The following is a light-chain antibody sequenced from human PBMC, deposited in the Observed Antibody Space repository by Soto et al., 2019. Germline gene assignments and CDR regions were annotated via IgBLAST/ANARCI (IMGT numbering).Light chain of an antibody. CDR1: MSDVGRYNY. J-gene: IGLJ1*01. Sequence: QSVLTQPASVSGSPGQSITISCNGTMSDVGRYNYVSWYQQYPGKAPKAMIYDVSNRPSGVSNRFSGSKSGNTASLTISGLQAEDEADYYCNSYAGTSTPYIFGTGTKVTVL. CDR3: NSYAGTSTPYI. CDR2: DVS. V-gene: IGLV2-14*03.